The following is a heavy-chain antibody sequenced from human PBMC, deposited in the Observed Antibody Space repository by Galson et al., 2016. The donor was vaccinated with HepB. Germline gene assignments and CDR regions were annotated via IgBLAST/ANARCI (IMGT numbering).Heavy chain of an antibody. Sequence: SVKVSCKASGGTLSNYVITWVRQAPGQGLEWMGRIVPIVDIPNYAQKFQGRVTITADKSTSTAYMELSSLRSEDTAVYYCAVPAAYHYETSGYYSNDAFHIWGQGTMVTVSS. V-gene: IGHV1-69*04. CDR3: AVPAAYHYETSGYYSNDAFHI. CDR2: IVPIVDIP. CDR1: GGTLSNYV. J-gene: IGHJ3*02. D-gene: IGHD3-22*01.